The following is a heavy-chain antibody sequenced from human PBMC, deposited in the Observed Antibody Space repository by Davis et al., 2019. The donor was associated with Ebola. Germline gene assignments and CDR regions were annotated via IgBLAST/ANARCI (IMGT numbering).Heavy chain of an antibody. CDR1: GDTISDYY. CDR2: IRYSGSG. Sequence: MPSETLSLTCTVSGDTISDYYWSWIRQSPGKGLEWMGYIRYSGSGNYNPSLNSRVSMSVDTSKNQFSLKLSSVTAADTAVYYCARQQLALFFDPWGQGTLVTVSS. V-gene: IGHV4-59*08. CDR3: ARQQLALFFDP. D-gene: IGHD6-6*01. J-gene: IGHJ5*02.